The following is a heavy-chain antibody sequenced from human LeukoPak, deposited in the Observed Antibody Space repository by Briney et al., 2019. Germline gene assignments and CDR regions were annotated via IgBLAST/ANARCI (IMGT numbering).Heavy chain of an antibody. J-gene: IGHJ4*02. Sequence: GGSLRLSCAASGFTFSGRWMSWLRQAPGKGLEWVANINQDGTDKYYVDSVKGRLTISRDNSKDTLYLQMNSLRAEDTAVYYCARNENSGWGYFDYWGQGTLATVSS. D-gene: IGHD5-12*01. V-gene: IGHV3-7*03. CDR3: ARNENSGWGYFDY. CDR1: GFTFSGRW. CDR2: INQDGTDK.